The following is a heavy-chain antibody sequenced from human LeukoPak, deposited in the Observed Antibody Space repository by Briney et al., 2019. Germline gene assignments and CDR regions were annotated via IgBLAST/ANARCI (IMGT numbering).Heavy chain of an antibody. Sequence: PSETLSLTCTVSGGSISSSSYYWGWIRQPPGKGLEWIGSIYYSGSTYYNPSLKSRVTISVDTSKNQFSLKLSSVTAADTAVYYCARQRHSNQLIGAHFDYWGQGTLVTVSS. J-gene: IGHJ4*02. CDR3: ARQRHSNQLIGAHFDY. CDR2: IYYSGST. V-gene: IGHV4-39*01. D-gene: IGHD4-11*01. CDR1: GGSISSSSYY.